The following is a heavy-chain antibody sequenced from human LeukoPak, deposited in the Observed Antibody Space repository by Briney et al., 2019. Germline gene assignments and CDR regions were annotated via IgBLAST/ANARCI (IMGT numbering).Heavy chain of an antibody. V-gene: IGHV3-15*01. D-gene: IGHD3-16*02. CDR1: GFTFSYAW. CDR2: IKSKTDGGTT. CDR3: ARGGTAYDYVWGSYRYRGYDAFDI. J-gene: IGHJ3*02. Sequence: GGSLRLSCAASGFTFSYAWMSWVRQAPGKGLEWVGRIKSKTDGGTTDYAAPVKGRFTISRDDSKDTLYLQMNSLKTEDTAVYYCARGGTAYDYVWGSYRYRGYDAFDIWGQGTMVTVSS.